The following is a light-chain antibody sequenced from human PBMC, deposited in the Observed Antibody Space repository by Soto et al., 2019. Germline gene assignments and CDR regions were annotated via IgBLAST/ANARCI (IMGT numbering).Light chain of an antibody. CDR2: LDSDGSH. J-gene: IGLJ1*01. CDR3: QSYDSSLSGYV. V-gene: IGLV4-69*01. CDR1: SGHSSYA. Sequence: QSVLTQSPSASASLGASVKLTCTLSSGHSSYAIAWHQQQPEKGPRYLMKLDSDGSHTKGDAIPDRFSGSSSGAERYLTISSLQSEDEADYYCQSYDSSLSGYVFGTGTKLTVL.